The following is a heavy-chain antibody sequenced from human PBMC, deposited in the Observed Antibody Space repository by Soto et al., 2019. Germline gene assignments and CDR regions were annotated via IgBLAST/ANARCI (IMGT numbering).Heavy chain of an antibody. CDR3: TSMYYDILTGYYSYYYYYYMDV. V-gene: IGHV3-15*01. CDR2: IKSKTDGGTT. J-gene: IGHJ6*03. Sequence: GGSLRLSCAASGFTFSNAWMSWVRQAPGKGLEWVGRIKSKTDGGTTDYAAPVKGRFTISRDDSKNTLYLQMNSLKTEDTAVYYCTSMYYDILTGYYSYYYYYYMDVWGKGTTVTVSS. CDR1: GFTFSNAW. D-gene: IGHD3-9*01.